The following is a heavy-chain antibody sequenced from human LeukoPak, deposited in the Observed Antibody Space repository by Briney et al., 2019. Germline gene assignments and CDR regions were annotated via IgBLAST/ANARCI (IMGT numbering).Heavy chain of an antibody. CDR3: ARARYHYDNTGHSYWYFDL. Sequence: QSGGTLRLSCAASGFTFSNSGMSWVRQAPGKGLEWVSGIGGSTYYRDSVKGRFTISRDNAKTSLYLQMNNLRADDTAVYYCARARYHYDNTGHSYWYFDLWGRGTLVTVSS. CDR2: IGGST. D-gene: IGHD3-9*01. CDR1: GFTFSNSG. V-gene: IGHV3-23*01. J-gene: IGHJ2*01.